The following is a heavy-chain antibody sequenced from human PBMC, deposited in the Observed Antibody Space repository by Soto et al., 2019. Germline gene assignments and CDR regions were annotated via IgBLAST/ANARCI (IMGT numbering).Heavy chain of an antibody. Sequence: ASVKVSCKASGGTFSSYAISWVRQAPGQGLEWMGGITPIFGTANYAQKFQGRVTITADESTSTAYMELSSLRSEDTAVYYRARDSGIYGDYYGMDVWGQGTTVTVSS. D-gene: IGHD4-17*01. CDR1: GGTFSSYA. V-gene: IGHV1-69*13. CDR2: ITPIFGTA. J-gene: IGHJ6*02. CDR3: ARDSGIYGDYYGMDV.